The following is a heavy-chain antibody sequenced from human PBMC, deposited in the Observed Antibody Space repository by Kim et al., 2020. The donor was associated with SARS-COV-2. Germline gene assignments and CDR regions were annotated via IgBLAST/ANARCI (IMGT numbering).Heavy chain of an antibody. CDR3: ARGKNYYGSGSYYKEDY. D-gene: IGHD3-10*01. J-gene: IGHJ4*02. V-gene: IGHV4-34*01. Sequence: SETLSLTCAVYGGSFSGYYWSWIRQPPGKGLEWIGEINHSGSTNYNPSLKSRVTISVDTSKNQFSLKLSSVTAADTAVYYCARGKNYYGSGSYYKEDYWGQGTLVTVSS. CDR2: INHSGST. CDR1: GGSFSGYY.